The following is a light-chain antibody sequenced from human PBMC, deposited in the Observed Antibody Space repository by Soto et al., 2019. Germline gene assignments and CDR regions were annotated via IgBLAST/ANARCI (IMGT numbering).Light chain of an antibody. CDR3: QQYVSSPRT. V-gene: IGKV3-20*01. CDR2: GAS. Sequence: EIVLTQSPATLSLSPGDRATLSCRARQTVSNYLAWYQQKPGQAPRLLIYGASTRAAGIPDRFSGSGSGTDFTLTISSLGPEDFAVYSCQQYVSSPRTFGHGTTVDIK. CDR1: QTVSNY. J-gene: IGKJ1*01.